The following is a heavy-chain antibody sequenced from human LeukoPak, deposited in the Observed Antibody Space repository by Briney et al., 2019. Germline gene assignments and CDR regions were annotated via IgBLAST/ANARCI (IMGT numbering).Heavy chain of an antibody. V-gene: IGHV5-51*01. J-gene: IGHJ3*02. D-gene: IGHD6-13*01. Sequence: GESLKISCKGSGYSFTSYWIGWVRQMPGKGLEWMGIIYPGDSDTRYSPSFQGQVTISADKSISTAYLQWSSLKASDTAMYYCARPLIAAAGTGDAFDIWGQGTMVTVSS. CDR2: IYPGDSDT. CDR3: ARPLIAAAGTGDAFDI. CDR1: GYSFTSYW.